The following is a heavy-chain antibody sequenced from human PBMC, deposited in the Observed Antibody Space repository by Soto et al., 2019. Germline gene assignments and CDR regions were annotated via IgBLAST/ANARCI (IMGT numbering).Heavy chain of an antibody. CDR3: AKDGRVVPTAYFDY. CDR2: ISYDGSNK. V-gene: IGHV3-30-3*01. CDR1: GFTFSSYA. J-gene: IGHJ4*02. Sequence: PGGSLRLSCAASGFTFSSYAMHWVRRAPGKGLEWVAVISYDGSNKYYADSVKGRFTISRDNSKNTLYLQMNRLRAEDTAVYYCAKDGRVVPTAYFDYWGQGTLVTVSS. D-gene: IGHD2-2*01.